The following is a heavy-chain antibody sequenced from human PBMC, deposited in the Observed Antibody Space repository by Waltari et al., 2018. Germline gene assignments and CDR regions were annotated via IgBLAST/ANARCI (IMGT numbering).Heavy chain of an antibody. V-gene: IGHV3-49*05. CDR3: TRGGGYCDYVFDY. CDR1: GFHFGDCA. Sequence: VQLVQAGAEVTKPGASVKVSCKASGFHFGDCAMSWFRPAPGKGREWVGFIRSKTYGGTTEYAASVKGRFTISRDDSKNIAYLQMNSLKTEDTAVYYCTRGGGYCDYVFDYWGQGTLVTVSS. D-gene: IGHD4-17*01. J-gene: IGHJ4*02. CDR2: IRSKTYGGTT.